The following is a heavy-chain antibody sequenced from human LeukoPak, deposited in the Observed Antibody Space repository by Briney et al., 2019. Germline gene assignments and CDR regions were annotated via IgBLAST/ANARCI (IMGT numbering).Heavy chain of an antibody. CDR3: AREGSWYYFDY. CDR2: IYYSGST. J-gene: IGHJ4*02. V-gene: IGHV4-59*01. Sequence: SETLSLTCTVSGGSISSYYWSWIRQPPGKGLEWIGYIYYSGSTNYNPSLKSRVTISVDTSKNQFSLKLSSVTAADTAVYYCAREGSWYYFDYWGQGTLVTVSS. CDR1: GGSISSYY. D-gene: IGHD6-13*01.